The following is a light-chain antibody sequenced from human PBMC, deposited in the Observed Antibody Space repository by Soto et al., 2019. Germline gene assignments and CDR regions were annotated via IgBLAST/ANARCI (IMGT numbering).Light chain of an antibody. CDR3: QEYDDLPIT. CDR2: DAS. CDR1: QDISHF. J-gene: IGKJ5*01. Sequence: DIPMTQSPSSLFASVGDRVTITCRASQDISHFLNWYQQKPGKSPKLLIYDASNLQTGVPSRFSGRGSGTAFTFSISSLQPDDSGTYYCQEYDDLPITFGQGTRLEIK. V-gene: IGKV1-33*01.